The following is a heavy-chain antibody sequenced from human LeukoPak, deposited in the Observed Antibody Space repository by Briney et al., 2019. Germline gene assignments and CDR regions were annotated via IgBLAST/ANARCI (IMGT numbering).Heavy chain of an antibody. CDR3: ARGGYYGSGSYYYYYYYMDV. V-gene: IGHV3-48*01. J-gene: IGHJ6*03. D-gene: IGHD3-10*01. CDR2: ITTGSHTI. CDR1: GFTFSSYS. Sequence: GGSLRLSCAVSGFTFSSYSMNWVRQAPGKGLEWVSYITTGSHTIYYADSVKGRFTISRDNTKNSLYLQMNSLSAEDTAVYYCARGGYYGSGSYYYYYYYMDVWGKGTTVTVSS.